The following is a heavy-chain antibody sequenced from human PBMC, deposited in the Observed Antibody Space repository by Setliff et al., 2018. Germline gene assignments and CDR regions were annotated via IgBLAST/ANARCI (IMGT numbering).Heavy chain of an antibody. CDR1: GGSISSGSYY. V-gene: IGHV4-61*02. CDR2: IYTSGST. CDR3: ARELFYYYMDV. J-gene: IGHJ6*03. Sequence: PSETLSLTCTVSGGSISSGSYYWSRIRQPAGKGLEWIGRIYTSGSTYYNPSLKSRVTISVDTSKNQFSLNLSSLTAADTAVYYCARELFYYYMDVWGKGTTVTVSS.